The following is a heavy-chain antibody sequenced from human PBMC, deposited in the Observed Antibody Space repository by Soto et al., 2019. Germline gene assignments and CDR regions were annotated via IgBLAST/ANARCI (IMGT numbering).Heavy chain of an antibody. D-gene: IGHD2-2*01. CDR1: GFTFDDYA. CDR3: ANDLEDRVEYYYYGMDV. Sequence: GGSLRLSCAASGFTFDDYAMHWVRQAPGKGLEWVSGISWNSGSIGYADSVKGRFTISRDNAKNSLYLQMNSLRAEDTALYYCANDLEDRVEYYYYGMDVWGQGTTVTVSS. V-gene: IGHV3-9*01. CDR2: ISWNSGSI. J-gene: IGHJ6*02.